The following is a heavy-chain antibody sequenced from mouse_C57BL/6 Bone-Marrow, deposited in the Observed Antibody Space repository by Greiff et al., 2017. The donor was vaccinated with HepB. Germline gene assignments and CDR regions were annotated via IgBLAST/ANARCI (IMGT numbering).Heavy chain of an antibody. CDR3: ARDGMITTLFDY. V-gene: IGHV5-4*01. D-gene: IGHD2-4*01. J-gene: IGHJ2*01. Sequence: DVQLVESGGGLVKPGGSLKLSCAASGFTFSSYAMSWVRQTPEKRLEWVATISDGGSYTYYPDNVKGRFTISRDNAKNNLYLQMSHLKSEDTAMYYCARDGMITTLFDYWGQGTTLTVSS. CDR1: GFTFSSYA. CDR2: ISDGGSYT.